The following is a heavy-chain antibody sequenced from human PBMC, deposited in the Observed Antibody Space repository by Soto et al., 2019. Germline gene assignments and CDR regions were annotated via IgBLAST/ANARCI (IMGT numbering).Heavy chain of an antibody. V-gene: IGHV1-69*01. CDR1: GGTFSNYF. J-gene: IGHJ6*02. Sequence: QVQLVQSGAEVKKPGSSVKFSCEISGGTFSNYFISWIRQTPGQGLEGMGGIIPMLGTVNYAQKFQGRLTISADEPTTTVYMHLSSLRCEDSASFDCARSVCSSPSVHYLGAGMDGWGQGPTVTVSS. D-gene: IGHD2-2*01. CDR2: IIPMLGTV. CDR3: ARSVCSSPSVHYLGAGMDG.